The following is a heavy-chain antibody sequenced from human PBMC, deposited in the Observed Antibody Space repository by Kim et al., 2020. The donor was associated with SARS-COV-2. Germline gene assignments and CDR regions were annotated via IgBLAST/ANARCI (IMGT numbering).Heavy chain of an antibody. CDR1: GFTVSSNY. V-gene: IGHV3-53*01. D-gene: IGHD3-10*01. J-gene: IGHJ6*02. Sequence: GGSLRLSCAASGFTVSSNYMSWVRQAPGKGLEWVSVIYSGGSTYYADSVKGRFTISRDNSKNTLYLPMNSPRAEDTAVDYCARDRSYYYYGMDVWGQGTT. CDR2: IYSGGST. CDR3: ARDRSYYYYGMDV.